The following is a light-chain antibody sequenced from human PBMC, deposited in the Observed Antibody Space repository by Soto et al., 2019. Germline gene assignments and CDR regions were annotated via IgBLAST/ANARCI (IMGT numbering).Light chain of an antibody. CDR3: QQYNNWIT. Sequence: VMTQSPATLSVSPGARATLSCRASQSVSSNLAWYQQKPGQAPRLLIYGASTRATGIPARFSGNGSGTEFTLTISSLQSEDFAVDYCQQYNNWITFGQGTRLEIK. CDR1: QSVSSN. V-gene: IGKV3D-15*01. CDR2: GAS. J-gene: IGKJ5*01.